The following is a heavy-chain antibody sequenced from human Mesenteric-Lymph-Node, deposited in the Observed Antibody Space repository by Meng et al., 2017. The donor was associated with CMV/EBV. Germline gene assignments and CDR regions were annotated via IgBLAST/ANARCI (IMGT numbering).Heavy chain of an antibody. CDR3: ATHPFALASLDN. CDR1: GFTVSGKF. D-gene: IGHD3-3*01. V-gene: IGHV3-66*04. J-gene: IGHJ4*02. CDR2: IIKDGSK. Sequence: SCAGSGFTVSGKFMSWVRQAPGKGMEWVSVIIKDGSKYYEDSVKGRFIISRDNSKNTLDLQMNSLRAEDTALYYCATHPFALASLDNWGQGTLVTVSS.